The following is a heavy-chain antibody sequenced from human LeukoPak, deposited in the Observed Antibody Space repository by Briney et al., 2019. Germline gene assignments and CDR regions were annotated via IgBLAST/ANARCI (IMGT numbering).Heavy chain of an antibody. D-gene: IGHD1-26*01. CDR1: GGSISSSSYY. Sequence: PSETLSLTCTVSGGSISSSSYYWGWIRQPPGKGLEWIGNIYYSGSTYYNPSLKSRVTISLDTSKNQFSLKLSSVTAADTAVYYCARASPRVGAKGFDIWGQGTMVTVSS. CDR2: IYYSGST. V-gene: IGHV4-39*07. CDR3: ARASPRVGAKGFDI. J-gene: IGHJ3*02.